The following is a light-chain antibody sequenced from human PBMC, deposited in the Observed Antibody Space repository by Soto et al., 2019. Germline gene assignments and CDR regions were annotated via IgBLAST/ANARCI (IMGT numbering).Light chain of an antibody. V-gene: IGKV3-20*01. CDR2: GAS. J-gene: IGKJ1*01. CDR3: QQYGSSGT. Sequence: EIVLTQYTGTLSLSLGERATLSCRASQSVSNNYLAWYQQKPGQAPRLLIYGASNRATGIPDRFSGSGSGTDFTLTISRLEPEDFAGYFCQQYGSSGTFGQGPKVGIK. CDR1: QSVSNNY.